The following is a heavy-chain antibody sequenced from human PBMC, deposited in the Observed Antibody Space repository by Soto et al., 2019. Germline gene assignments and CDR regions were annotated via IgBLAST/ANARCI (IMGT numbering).Heavy chain of an antibody. J-gene: IGHJ4*02. CDR2: IIPIFGTA. CDR3: ASSGFGVVVYYFDY. Sequence: SVKVSCKASGYTFTGYYMHWVRQAPGQGLEWMGGIIPIFGTANYAQKFQGRVTITADESTSTAYMELSSLRSEDTAVYYCASSGFGVVVYYFDYWGQGTLVTVSS. D-gene: IGHD3-3*01. V-gene: IGHV1-69*13. CDR1: GYTFTGYY.